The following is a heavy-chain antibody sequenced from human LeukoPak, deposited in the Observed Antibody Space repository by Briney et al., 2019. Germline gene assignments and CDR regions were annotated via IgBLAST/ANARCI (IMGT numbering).Heavy chain of an antibody. Sequence: PSETLSLTCTVSGGSVSSGSYYWSWIRQPPGKGLEWIGYIYYSGSTNYNPSLKSRVTISVDTSKNQFSLKLGSVTAADTAVYYCARSIQVGNWFDPWGQGTLVTVSS. CDR1: GGSVSSGSYY. J-gene: IGHJ5*02. CDR2: IYYSGST. V-gene: IGHV4-61*01. CDR3: ARSIQVGNWFDP. D-gene: IGHD6-6*01.